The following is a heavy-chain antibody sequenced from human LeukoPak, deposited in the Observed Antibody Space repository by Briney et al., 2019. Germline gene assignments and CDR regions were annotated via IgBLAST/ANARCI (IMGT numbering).Heavy chain of an antibody. J-gene: IGHJ6*03. V-gene: IGHV5-51*01. CDR2: IYLGDSDT. CDR3: AKVVELATLTGDSYTYSYHMDV. Sequence: GESLKISCKGSGYSFSTYWIGWVRQMPGKGLEWMGFIYLGDSDTRYSPSFQGQVTISADKYISSAYLQWSSLKASDTAMYYCAKVVELATLTGDSYTYSYHMDVWGKGTAVTVSS. CDR1: GYSFSTYW. D-gene: IGHD5-24*01.